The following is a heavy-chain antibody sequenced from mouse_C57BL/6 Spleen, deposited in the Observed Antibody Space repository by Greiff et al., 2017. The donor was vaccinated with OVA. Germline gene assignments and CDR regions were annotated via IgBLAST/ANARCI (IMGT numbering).Heavy chain of an antibody. V-gene: IGHV1-69*01. CDR2: IDPSDSYT. D-gene: IGHD1-1*01. J-gene: IGHJ1*03. CDR1: GYTFTSYW. Sequence: QVQLKQPGAELVMPGASVKLSCKASGYTFTSYWMHWVKQRPGQGLEWIGEIDPSDSYTNYNQKFKGKSTLTVDKSSSTAYMQLSSLTSEDSAVYYCARRITTGWYFDVWGTGTTVTVSS. CDR3: ARRITTGWYFDV.